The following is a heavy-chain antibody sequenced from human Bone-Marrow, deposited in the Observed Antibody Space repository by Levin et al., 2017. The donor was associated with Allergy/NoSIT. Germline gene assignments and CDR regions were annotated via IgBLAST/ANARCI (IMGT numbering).Heavy chain of an antibody. J-gene: IGHJ4*02. CDR3: AKDRDRYGWDFDY. V-gene: IGHV3-23*01. CDR2: IGDSGGNT. Sequence: GGSLRLSCGAFGFTFSNYAMNWVRQAPGKGLEWVSSIGDSGGNTYYADSVKGRFTISRDNSKDTLYLQMNSLRAEDTALYYCAKDRDRYGWDFDYWGQGTLVTVSS. D-gene: IGHD5-18*01. CDR1: GFTFSNYA.